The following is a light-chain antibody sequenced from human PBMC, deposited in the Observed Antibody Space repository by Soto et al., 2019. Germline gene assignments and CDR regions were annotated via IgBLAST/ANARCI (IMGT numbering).Light chain of an antibody. CDR2: GAS. J-gene: IGKJ5*01. CDR1: QSFNSIY. V-gene: IGKV3-20*01. Sequence: EIVLTQSPGTLSLSPVEIATLSCMASQSFNSIYLAWYQQKPGQAPRLLVYGASSRATGISDRFSGSGSGTDFTLTISRLEPEDFAVYYCQHYVSPPITFGQGTRLEIK. CDR3: QHYVSPPIT.